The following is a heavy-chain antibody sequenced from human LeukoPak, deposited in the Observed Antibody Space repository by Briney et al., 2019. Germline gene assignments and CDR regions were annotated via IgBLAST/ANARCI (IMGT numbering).Heavy chain of an antibody. Sequence: GGSLRLSCEASGFTFSTYAMHWVRQAPGKGLEWAAVTSHDGTYRFYTDSVKGRFTISRDNSKNTLYLQMNSLRAEDTAVYYCATVSKPGIRTTPTKWGQGTLVTVSS. CDR2: TSHDGTYR. J-gene: IGHJ4*02. CDR3: ATVSKPGIRTTPTK. V-gene: IGHV3-30*04. D-gene: IGHD6-13*01. CDR1: GFTFSTYA.